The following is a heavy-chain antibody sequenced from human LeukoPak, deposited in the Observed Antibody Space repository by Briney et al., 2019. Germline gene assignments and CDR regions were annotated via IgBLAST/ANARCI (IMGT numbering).Heavy chain of an antibody. J-gene: IGHJ6*02. CDR2: INPSGGST. Sequence: GASVKVSCKASGYTFTSYYMHWVRQAPGQGLEWMGIINPSGGSTSYAQKLQGRVTMTTDTSTSTAYMELRSLRSDDTAVYYCAKGFQLRYFDWLLPDYYYYGMDVWGQGTTVTVSS. CDR3: AKGFQLRYFDWLLPDYYYYGMDV. V-gene: IGHV1-46*01. D-gene: IGHD3-9*01. CDR1: GYTFTSYY.